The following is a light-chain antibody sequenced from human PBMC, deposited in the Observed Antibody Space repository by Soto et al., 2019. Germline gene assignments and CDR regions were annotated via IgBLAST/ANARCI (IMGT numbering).Light chain of an antibody. Sequence: EIVLTQSPGTLSLSPGERATLSCRASQSVSSSYLAGYQQKPGQAPRLLIYGASSWATGIPDRFSGSGSGTDFTLTISRLEPEDCAVYSCQQYGSSPQTFGQGTKGEIK. CDR1: QSVSSSY. CDR3: QQYGSSPQT. CDR2: GAS. V-gene: IGKV3-20*01. J-gene: IGKJ1*01.